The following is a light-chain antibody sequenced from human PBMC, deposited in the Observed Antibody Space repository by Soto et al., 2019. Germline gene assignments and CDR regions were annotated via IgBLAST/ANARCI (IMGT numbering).Light chain of an antibody. CDR3: ISYTGTSTPYV. J-gene: IGLJ1*01. V-gene: IGLV2-14*01. CDR1: SSDVGLYNH. CDR2: GVT. Sequence: QSALAQPASVSGSPGQSITISCTGTSSDVGLYNHVSWYQQHPGRAHKLMIYGVTDRPSGVSDRFYGSKSGNTASLTISGLQAEDEADYYCISYTGTSTPYVFGTGTKVAV.